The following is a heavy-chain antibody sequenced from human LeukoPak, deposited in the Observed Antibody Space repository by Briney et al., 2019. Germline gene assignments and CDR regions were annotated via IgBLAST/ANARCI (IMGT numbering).Heavy chain of an antibody. CDR2: MNPNSGNT. V-gene: IGHV1-8*01. Sequence: GASVKVSCKASGYTFTSCDINWVRQATGQGLEWMGWMNPNSGNTGYAQKFQGRVTMTRNTSISTAYMELSSLRSEDTAVYYCARVPSRRNSRPRGNYYYMDVWGKGTTVTVSS. D-gene: IGHD1-26*01. CDR1: GYTFTSCD. CDR3: ARVPSRRNSRPRGNYYYMDV. J-gene: IGHJ6*03.